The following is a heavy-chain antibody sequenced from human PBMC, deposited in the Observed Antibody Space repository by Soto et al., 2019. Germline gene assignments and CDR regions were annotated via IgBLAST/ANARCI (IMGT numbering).Heavy chain of an antibody. D-gene: IGHD1-20*01. CDR2: IYWDDDK. CDR1: GFSLTTRPMG. V-gene: IGHV2-5*02. CDR3: AHRLGGYTWNDGYLDY. Sequence: QITLKESGPTLVTPTQTITLTCSFSGFSLTTRPMGVGWIRQPPGKALEWLAVIYWDDDKRYSPSLRSRLTITKDTSNKHVVLTVTNIDPVDTATYYCAHRLGGYTWNDGYLDYWGQGILVTVSS. J-gene: IGHJ4*02.